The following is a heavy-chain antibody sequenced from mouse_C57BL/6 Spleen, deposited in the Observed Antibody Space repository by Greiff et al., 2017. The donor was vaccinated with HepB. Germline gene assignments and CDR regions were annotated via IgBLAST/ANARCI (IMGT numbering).Heavy chain of an antibody. CDR2: IDPENGDT. J-gene: IGHJ3*01. D-gene: IGHD1-1*01. V-gene: IGHV14-4*01. CDR1: GFNIKDDY. Sequence: VHVKQSGAELVRPGASVKLSCTASGFNIKDDYMHWVKQRPEQGLEWIGWIDPENGDTEYASKFQGKATITADTSSNTAYLQLSSLTSEDTAVYYCIIRSFAYWGQGTLVTVSA. CDR3: IIRSFAY.